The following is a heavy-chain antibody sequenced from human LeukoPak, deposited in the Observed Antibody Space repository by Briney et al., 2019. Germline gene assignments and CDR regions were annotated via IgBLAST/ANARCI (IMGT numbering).Heavy chain of an antibody. V-gene: IGHV4-34*01. CDR1: GGSFSGYY. CDR3: ARGRQQLLT. J-gene: IGHJ5*02. CDR2: INHSGST. Sequence: SETLSLTCAVYGGSFSGYYWSWIRQPPGKGLEWIGEINHSGSTNYNPSLKSRVTISVDTSKNQFSLKLSSMTAADTAVYYCARGRQQLLTWGQGTLVTVSS. D-gene: IGHD6-13*01.